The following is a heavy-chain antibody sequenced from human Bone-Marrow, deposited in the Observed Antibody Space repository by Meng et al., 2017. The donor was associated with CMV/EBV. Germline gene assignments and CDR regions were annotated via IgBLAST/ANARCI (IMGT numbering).Heavy chain of an antibody. V-gene: IGHV3-9*01. Sequence: SLKIPCAASGFTFNNYWMHWVRQAPGKGLEWVSGISWNSGSIAYAGSVKGRFTISRDNARNSLYLQMNSLRVEDTALYYCTKDKSLAVAGSGAGGMDVWGQGNTVTISS. J-gene: IGHJ6*02. D-gene: IGHD6-19*01. CDR2: ISWNSGSI. CDR1: GFTFNNYW. CDR3: TKDKSLAVAGSGAGGMDV.